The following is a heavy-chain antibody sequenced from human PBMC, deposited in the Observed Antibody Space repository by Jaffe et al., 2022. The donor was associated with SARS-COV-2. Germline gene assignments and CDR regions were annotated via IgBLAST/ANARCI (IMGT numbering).Heavy chain of an antibody. CDR1: GGSITSGGYY. CDR2: IYTSGST. Sequence: QVQLQESGPGLVKPSQTLSLTCTVSGGSITSGGYYWSWIRQPAGKGLEWIGRIYTSGSTNYNPSLKSRVTISVDTSKNRFSLKLSSVTAADTAVYYCARADGSGSYVGRYYYYGMDVWGQGTTVTVSS. V-gene: IGHV4-61*02. CDR3: ARADGSGSYVGRYYYYGMDV. J-gene: IGHJ6*02. D-gene: IGHD3-10*01.